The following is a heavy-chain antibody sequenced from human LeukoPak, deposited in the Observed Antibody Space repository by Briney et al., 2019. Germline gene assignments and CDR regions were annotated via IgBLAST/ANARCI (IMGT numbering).Heavy chain of an antibody. CDR1: GYSFTGYY. CDR2: INPNSGGT. V-gene: IGHV1-2*02. D-gene: IGHD5-18*01. CDR3: ARVDTAMVAGGGDY. Sequence: ASVKVSCKASGYSFTGYYMHWVRQAPGQGLEWLGWINPNSGGTKYAQKFKGRFTMTSDTSISTAYMELSRLRSDDTAVYYCARVDTAMVAGGGDYWGQGTLVTVSS. J-gene: IGHJ4*02.